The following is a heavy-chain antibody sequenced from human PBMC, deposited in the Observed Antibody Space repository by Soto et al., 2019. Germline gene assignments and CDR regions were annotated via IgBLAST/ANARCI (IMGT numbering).Heavy chain of an antibody. Sequence: QVQLVESGGGVVQPGRSLRLSCAASGFTFSSYGMHWVRQAPGKGLEWVAVISYDGSNKYYADSVKGRFTISRDNSKNTLYLQMNSLRAEDTAVYYCAKADYDFWSGYYRGAFDIWGQGTMVTVSS. D-gene: IGHD3-3*01. J-gene: IGHJ3*02. CDR1: GFTFSSYG. CDR3: AKADYDFWSGYYRGAFDI. V-gene: IGHV3-30*18. CDR2: ISYDGSNK.